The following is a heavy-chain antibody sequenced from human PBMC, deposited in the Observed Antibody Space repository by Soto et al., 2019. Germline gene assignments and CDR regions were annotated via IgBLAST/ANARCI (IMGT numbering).Heavy chain of an antibody. CDR1: GGTFSSYT. CDR2: IIPILGIA. V-gene: IGHV1-69*02. CDR3: ARPLFGTGYFQH. Sequence: QVQLVQSGAEVKKPGSSVKVSCKASGGTFSSYTISWVRQAPGQGLEWMGRIIPILGIANYAQKFQGRVTITADKSTSTAYXELSSLRSEDTAVYYCARPLFGTGYFQHWGQGTLVTVSS. D-gene: IGHD3-10*02. J-gene: IGHJ1*01.